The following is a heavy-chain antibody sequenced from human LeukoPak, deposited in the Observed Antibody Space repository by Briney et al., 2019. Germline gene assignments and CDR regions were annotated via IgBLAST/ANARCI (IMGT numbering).Heavy chain of an antibody. CDR3: ARVAVRGGGGFDP. Sequence: ASVKVSCKASGYTFTSYYMHWVRQAPGQGLEWMGIINPSGGSTSYAQKFQGGVTMTRDTSTSTVYMELSSLRSEDTAVYYCARVAVRGGGGFDPWGQGTLVTVSS. CDR1: GYTFTSYY. CDR2: INPSGGST. D-gene: IGHD3-10*01. V-gene: IGHV1-46*01. J-gene: IGHJ5*02.